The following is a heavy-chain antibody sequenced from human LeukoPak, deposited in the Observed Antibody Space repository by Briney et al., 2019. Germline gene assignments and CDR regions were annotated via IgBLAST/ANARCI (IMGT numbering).Heavy chain of an antibody. CDR1: GYTFTSYY. D-gene: IGHD2-2*01. Sequence: ASVKVSCKASGYTFTSYYMHWVRQAPGQGLEWMGIINPSGGSTSYAQKFQGRVTMTRDTSTSTVYMELSSLRSEDTAAYYCATSQYCSSTSCLYYFDYWGQGTLVTVSS. CDR2: INPSGGST. V-gene: IGHV1-46*01. J-gene: IGHJ4*02. CDR3: ATSQYCSSTSCLYYFDY.